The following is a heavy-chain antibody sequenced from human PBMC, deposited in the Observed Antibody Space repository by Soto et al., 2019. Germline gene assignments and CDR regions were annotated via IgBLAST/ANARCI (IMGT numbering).Heavy chain of an antibody. V-gene: IGHV4-4*02. J-gene: IGHJ4*01. Sequence: SELLSLTSAVAGGPSVSHNGCRWIRKPPGKGPEWIGEIYHSGSTNYNPSPKSRVTISVDKSKYQFPLKLGSVTAADTAVYYCARREWDLPRSFAYWGDGTLVTVSS. CDR1: GGPSVSHNG. CDR2: IYHSGST. D-gene: IGHD1-26*01. CDR3: ARREWDLPRSFAY.